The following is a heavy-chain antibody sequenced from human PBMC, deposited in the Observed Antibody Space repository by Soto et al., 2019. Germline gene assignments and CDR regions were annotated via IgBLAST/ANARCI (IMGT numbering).Heavy chain of an antibody. Sequence: SETLSLTCAVYGGSFSGYYWSWIRQPPGKGLEWIGEINHSGSTNYNPSLKSRVTISVDTSKNQFSLKLSSVTAADTAVYYCASTQSKLGSYAFDIWGQGTMVTVSS. J-gene: IGHJ3*02. D-gene: IGHD7-27*01. CDR2: INHSGST. CDR1: GGSFSGYY. CDR3: ASTQSKLGSYAFDI. V-gene: IGHV4-34*01.